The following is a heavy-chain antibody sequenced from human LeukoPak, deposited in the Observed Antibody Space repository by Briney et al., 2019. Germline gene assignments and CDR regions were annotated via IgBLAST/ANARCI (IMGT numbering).Heavy chain of an antibody. CDR3: ARGRSGPRKYYYYYYYMDV. CDR1: GYTFTSYD. CDR2: MNPNSGNT. D-gene: IGHD1-14*01. V-gene: IGHV1-8*01. J-gene: IGHJ6*03. Sequence: ASVKVSCKASGYTFTSYDINWVRQATGQGLEWMGWMNPNSGNTGYAQKFQGRVTMTRNTSISTAYMELSSLRSEDTAVYYCARGRSGPRKYYYYYYYMDVWGKGTTVTISS.